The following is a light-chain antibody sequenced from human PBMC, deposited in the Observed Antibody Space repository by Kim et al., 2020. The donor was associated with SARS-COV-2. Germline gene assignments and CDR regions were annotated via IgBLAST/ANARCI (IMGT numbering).Light chain of an antibody. V-gene: IGLV2-18*02. CDR3: SSWTSGNTHV. CDR2: EVI. CDR1: TSDVGTYNR. Sequence: QSALTQPPSVSGSPGQSVTISCTGTTSDVGTYNRVSWYQQPPGTAPKLIISEVINRPSGVPDRFSGSKSGNTASLTIAGLQVEDEADYYCSSWTSGNTHVFGTGTNFTVL. J-gene: IGLJ1*01.